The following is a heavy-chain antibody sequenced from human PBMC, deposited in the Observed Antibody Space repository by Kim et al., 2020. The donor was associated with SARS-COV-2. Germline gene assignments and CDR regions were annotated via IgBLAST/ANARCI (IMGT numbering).Heavy chain of an antibody. V-gene: IGHV3-53*01. CDR1: GFTVSSNY. J-gene: IGHJ4*02. D-gene: IGHD6-13*01. CDR2: IYSGGST. CDR3: ASSTIQTTGYSSSWSSYYFDY. Sequence: GGSLRLSCAASGFTVSSNYMSWVRQAPGKGLEWVSVIYSGGSTYYADSVKGRFTISRDNSKNTLYLQMNSLRAEDTAVYYCASSTIQTTGYSSSWSSYYFDYWGQGTLVTVSS.